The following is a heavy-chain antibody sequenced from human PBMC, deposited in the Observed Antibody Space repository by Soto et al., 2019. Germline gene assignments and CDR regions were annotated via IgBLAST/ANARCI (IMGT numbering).Heavy chain of an antibody. J-gene: IGHJ3*02. CDR2: IGSSSSTI. CDR3: ARDPTELDDDAFDI. D-gene: IGHD1-7*01. Sequence: EVQLVESGGGLVQPGGSLRLSCAASGFTFSSYSMNWVRQAPGKGLEWVSYIGSSSSTIYYADSVKGRFTISRDNAKNSLYLQMNSLRAEDTAVYYCARDPTELDDDAFDIWGQGTMVTVSS. V-gene: IGHV3-48*01. CDR1: GFTFSSYS.